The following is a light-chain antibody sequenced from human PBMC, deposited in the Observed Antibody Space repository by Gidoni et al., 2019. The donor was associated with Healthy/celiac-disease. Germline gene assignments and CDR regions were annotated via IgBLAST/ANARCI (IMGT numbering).Light chain of an antibody. CDR1: QSVSSY. Sequence: EIVLTQSPATLSLSPGERATLSCRASQSVSSYVAWYQQKPGQAPRLIIYYASTRATGIPARFSGSGSGTDFTLTISSIEPEDFAVYYCQQRSNWPPFTFGPGTKVDIK. V-gene: IGKV3-11*01. J-gene: IGKJ3*01. CDR3: QQRSNWPPFT. CDR2: YAS.